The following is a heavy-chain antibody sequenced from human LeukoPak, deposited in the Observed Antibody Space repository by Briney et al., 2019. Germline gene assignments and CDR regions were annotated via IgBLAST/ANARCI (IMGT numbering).Heavy chain of an antibody. CDR1: GFTFSSYG. V-gene: IGHV3-30*03. J-gene: IGHJ6*03. CDR3: ASLQSDYYYYMAV. CDR2: ISYDGSNK. Sequence: GGALRLSCAASGFTFSSYGMHWVRQAPGKGLEWVAVISYDGSNKYYADSVKCRFTISRDNSKNTLYLQMNSLRAEATAVYYCASLQSDYYYYMAVWGKGTTVTVSS.